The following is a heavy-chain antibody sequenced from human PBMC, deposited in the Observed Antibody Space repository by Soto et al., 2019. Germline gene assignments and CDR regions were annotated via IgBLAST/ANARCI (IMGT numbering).Heavy chain of an antibody. J-gene: IGHJ4*02. CDR3: ARDRSGSSAGELDY. CDR2: ISYDGSNK. V-gene: IGHV3-30-3*01. Sequence: QVQLVESGGGVVQPGRSLRLSCAASGFTFSSYAMHWVRQAPGKGLEWVAVISYDGSNKYYADSVKGRFTISRDNTKNTLYLLMISPTAEDTALFYCARDRSGSSAGELDYWGQGTVVTVSS. CDR1: GFTFSSYA. D-gene: IGHD6-6*01.